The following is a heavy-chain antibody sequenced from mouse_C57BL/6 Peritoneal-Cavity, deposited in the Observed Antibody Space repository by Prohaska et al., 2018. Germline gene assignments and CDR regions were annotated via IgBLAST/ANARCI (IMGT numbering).Heavy chain of an antibody. CDR3: KKYYGSNYAIDY. J-gene: IGHJ4*01. CDR1: GYTFTDYE. CDR2: IDPETGGT. Sequence: QVQLQQSGAALVRPGASVTLSCKASGYTFTDYEMHWVKQTPVHGLEWIGAIDPETGGTAYNQKFKGKAILNADKSTNTSYKELSSMRKEDYKVYYCKKYYGSNYAIDYWGQGTSVTVSS. D-gene: IGHD1-1*01. V-gene: IGHV1-15*01.